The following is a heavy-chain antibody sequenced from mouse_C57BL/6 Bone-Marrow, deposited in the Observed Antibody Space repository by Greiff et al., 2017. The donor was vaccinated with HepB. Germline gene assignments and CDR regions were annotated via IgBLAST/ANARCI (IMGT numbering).Heavy chain of an antibody. V-gene: IGHV1-50*01. Sequence: QVQLKQPGAELVKPGASVKLSCKASGYTFTSYWMQWVKQRPGQGLEWIGEIDPSDSYTNYNQKFKGKATLTVDTSSSTAYMQLSSLTSEDSAVYYCARFPTVVAYYYAMDYWGQGTSVTVSS. CDR1: GYTFTSYW. CDR2: IDPSDSYT. J-gene: IGHJ4*01. D-gene: IGHD1-1*01. CDR3: ARFPTVVAYYYAMDY.